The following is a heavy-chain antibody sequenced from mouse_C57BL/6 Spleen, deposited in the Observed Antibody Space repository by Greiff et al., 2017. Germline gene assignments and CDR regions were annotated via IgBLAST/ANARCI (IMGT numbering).Heavy chain of an antibody. Sequence: VQRVESGPGLVQPSQSLSITCTVSGFSLTSYGVHWVRQSPGKGLEWLGVIWSGGSTDYNAAFISRLSISKDNSQSQVFFKMNSLQADDTAIYYCARNYYGSPYYYAMDYWGQGTSVTVSS. J-gene: IGHJ4*01. CDR1: GFSLTSYG. D-gene: IGHD1-1*01. CDR3: ARNYYGSPYYYAMDY. V-gene: IGHV2-2*01. CDR2: IWSGGST.